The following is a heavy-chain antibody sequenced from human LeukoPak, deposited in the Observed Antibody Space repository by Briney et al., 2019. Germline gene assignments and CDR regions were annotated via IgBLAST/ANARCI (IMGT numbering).Heavy chain of an antibody. V-gene: IGHV1-69*04. CDR1: GGTFNRHA. D-gene: IGHD5-24*01. Sequence: SVKVSCKASGGTFNRHAFSWVRQAPGQGLEWMGRIIPILNIANSAQKFQDRVTITADKSTSTAYMDLSRLTSDDTAVYYCARDRYGDGFAHLDYWGQGALVTVSS. J-gene: IGHJ4*02. CDR3: ARDRYGDGFAHLDY. CDR2: IIPILNIA.